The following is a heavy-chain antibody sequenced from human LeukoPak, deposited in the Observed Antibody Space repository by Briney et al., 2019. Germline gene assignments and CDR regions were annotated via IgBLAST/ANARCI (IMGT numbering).Heavy chain of an antibody. CDR3: ARDGDIWFGELSIDY. Sequence: GALRLSCAASGFTFSSYSMNWVRQAPGKGLEWVSSISSSSSYIYYADSVKGRFTISRDNAKNSLYPQMNSLRAEDTAVYYCARDGDIWFGELSIDYWGQGTLVTVSP. D-gene: IGHD3-10*01. CDR2: ISSSSSYI. V-gene: IGHV3-21*01. CDR1: GFTFSSYS. J-gene: IGHJ4*02.